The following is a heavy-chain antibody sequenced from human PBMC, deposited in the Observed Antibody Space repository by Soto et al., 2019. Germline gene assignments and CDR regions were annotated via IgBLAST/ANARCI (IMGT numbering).Heavy chain of an antibody. J-gene: IGHJ6*02. D-gene: IGHD4-17*01. Sequence: PSETLSLTCAVYGGPFSGYYWSWIRQPPGKGLEWIGEINHSGSTNYNPSLKSRVTISVDTSKNQFSLKLSSVTAADTAVYYCARMNVDSYQFSYAMDVWGQGTTVTVYS. CDR3: ARMNVDSYQFSYAMDV. V-gene: IGHV4-34*01. CDR2: INHSGST. CDR1: GGPFSGYY.